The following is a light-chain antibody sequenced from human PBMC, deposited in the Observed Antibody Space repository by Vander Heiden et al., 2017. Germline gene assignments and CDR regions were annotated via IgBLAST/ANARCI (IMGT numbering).Light chain of an antibody. CDR2: AAS. V-gene: IGKV1-39*01. CDR3: QQSSITPRT. CDR1: HSVANY. Sequence: DIQMTQSPSSLSASVGDRVTITCRASHSVANYLNWYQQKPGKAPKLLIYAASSLQGGVPSRFSGGGSETDFTLTSSSLQPEDVATYYCQQSSITPRTFGQGTKVEI. J-gene: IGKJ1*01.